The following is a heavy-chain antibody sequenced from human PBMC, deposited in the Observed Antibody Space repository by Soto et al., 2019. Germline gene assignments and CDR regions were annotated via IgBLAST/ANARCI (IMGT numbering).Heavy chain of an antibody. CDR2: ISWNSGSI. V-gene: IGHV3-9*01. CDR3: AKSHTTSGWYVTTDY. D-gene: IGHD6-19*01. Sequence: HPGGSLRPSCAASGFTFGDYAMQWVRQAPGKGLEWVSAISWNSGSIDYADSVKGRFTISRDNAKNSLYLQMNSLRAEDTALYYCAKSHTTSGWYVTTDYWGQGTRVTVSS. CDR1: GFTFGDYA. J-gene: IGHJ4*02.